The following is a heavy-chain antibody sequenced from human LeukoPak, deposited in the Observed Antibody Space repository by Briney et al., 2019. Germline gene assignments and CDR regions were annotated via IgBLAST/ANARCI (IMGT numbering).Heavy chain of an antibody. CDR2: IYYSGST. D-gene: IGHD2-2*02. Sequence: KPSETLSLTCTVSGGSISSYYWSWIRQPPGKGLEWIGYIYYSGSTNYNPSLKSRVTISVDTSKNQFSLKLSSVTAADTAVYYCTTSRTNDCSSPSCYTDYWGQGTLVTVSS. J-gene: IGHJ4*02. CDR3: TTSRTNDCSSPSCYTDY. V-gene: IGHV4-59*08. CDR1: GGSISSYY.